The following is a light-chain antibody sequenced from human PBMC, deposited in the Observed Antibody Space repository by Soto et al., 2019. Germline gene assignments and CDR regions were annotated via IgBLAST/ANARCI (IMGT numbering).Light chain of an antibody. CDR1: QSVSSN. CDR2: GAS. V-gene: IGKV3-15*01. J-gene: IGKJ5*01. CDR3: QQYNNWPPVT. Sequence: EIVMMQSPATLSVSPGERVTLSCRASQSVSSNLAWYQQKSGQAPRLLIYGASTMATGIPARFSGSGSGTEFTLTISSLQSEDFAIYYCQQYNNWPPVTFGQGTRLEIK.